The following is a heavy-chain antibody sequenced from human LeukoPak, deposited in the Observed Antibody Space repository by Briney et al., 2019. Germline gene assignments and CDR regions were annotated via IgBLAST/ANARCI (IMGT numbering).Heavy chain of an antibody. CDR1: GFTFSNYG. Sequence: GGSLRLSCAASGFTFSNYGMHWVRQAPGKGLEWVAVISYDGSNKYFADSVKGRFAISRDNSKNMLYLQMSNLRAEDTAVYYCATTSSSGWASFDYWGQGTLVTVSS. CDR2: ISYDGSNK. D-gene: IGHD6-19*01. J-gene: IGHJ4*02. V-gene: IGHV3-30*03. CDR3: ATTSSSGWASFDY.